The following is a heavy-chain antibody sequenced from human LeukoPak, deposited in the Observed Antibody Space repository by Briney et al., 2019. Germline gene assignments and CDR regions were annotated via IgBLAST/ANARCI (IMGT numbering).Heavy chain of an antibody. CDR1: GFTFSNAW. J-gene: IGHJ4*02. CDR3: AKDLYSSWLNPLFDY. CDR2: IKSKTDGGTT. D-gene: IGHD6-13*01. V-gene: IGHV3-15*01. Sequence: PGGSLRLSCAASGFTFSNAWMSWVRQAPGKGLEWVGRIKSKTDGGTTDYAAPVKGRFTIPRDDSKNTLYLQMNSLRAEDTAVYYCAKDLYSSWLNPLFDYWGQGTLVTVSS.